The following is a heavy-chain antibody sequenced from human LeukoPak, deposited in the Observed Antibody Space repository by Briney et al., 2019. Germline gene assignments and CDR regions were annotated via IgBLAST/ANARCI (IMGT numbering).Heavy chain of an antibody. CDR3: AKVLAYYFDY. CDR1: GFTFSSYA. CDR2: IGSGT. V-gene: IGHV3-23*01. Sequence: GGSLRLSCGASGFTFSSYAMSWVRQAPGKGLEWVSAIGSGTYYADSVKGRFTISRDNSKNTLYLQMNSLRAEDTAVYYCAKVLAYYFDYWGQGTLVTVSP. J-gene: IGHJ4*02.